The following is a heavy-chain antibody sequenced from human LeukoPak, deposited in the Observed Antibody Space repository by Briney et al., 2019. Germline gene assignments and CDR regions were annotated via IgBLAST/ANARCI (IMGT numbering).Heavy chain of an antibody. V-gene: IGHV4-59*01. CDR2: IYYSGST. CDR1: GGSISSYY. Sequence: SETLSLTCTVSGGSISSYYWSWIRQPPGKGLEWIGYIYYSGSTNYNPSLKSRVTISVDTSENQFSLKLSSVTAADTAVYYCARDAEKTRFDPWGQGTLVTVSS. J-gene: IGHJ5*02. CDR3: ARDAEKTRFDP. D-gene: IGHD5-24*01.